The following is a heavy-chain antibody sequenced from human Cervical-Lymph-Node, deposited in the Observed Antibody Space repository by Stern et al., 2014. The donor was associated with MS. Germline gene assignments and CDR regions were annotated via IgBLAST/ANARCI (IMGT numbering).Heavy chain of an antibody. Sequence: VQLVQSGAEVKKPGASVKVSCKASGYTFINYYMHWVRQAPGQGLERMGIINPSGGSTSYAQKFQGRVTMTRDTSTSTVYMELSSLRSEDTAVYYCAREVAGHRLGMMDVWGQGTTVTVSS. J-gene: IGHJ6*02. D-gene: IGHD6-19*01. CDR1: GYTFINYY. CDR3: AREVAGHRLGMMDV. CDR2: INPSGGST. V-gene: IGHV1-46*01.